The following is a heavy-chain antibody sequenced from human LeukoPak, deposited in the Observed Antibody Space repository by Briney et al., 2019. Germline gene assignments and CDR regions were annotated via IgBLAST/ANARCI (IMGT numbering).Heavy chain of an antibody. J-gene: IGHJ3*02. CDR1: GGSFSGYY. D-gene: IGHD3-16*01. CDR3: AGDLGPRGLGELAPNEAFDI. V-gene: IGHV4-34*01. CDR2: INHSGST. Sequence: PSETLSLTCAVSGGSFSGYYWSWIRQPPGKGLEWIGEINHSGSTNYNPSLKSRVTISVDTTKNQFSLKLSSVTAADTAGYYCAGDLGPRGLGELAPNEAFDIWGQGTMVTVSS.